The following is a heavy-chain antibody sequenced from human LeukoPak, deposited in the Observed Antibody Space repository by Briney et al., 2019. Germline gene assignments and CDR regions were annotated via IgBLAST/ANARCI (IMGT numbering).Heavy chain of an antibody. Sequence: GGSLRISCAASGFTFSSYWMSWVRQAPGKGLEWVANIKQVGSEMYYVDSVEGRFTISRDNAKNSLYLQMNSLRVEDTAVYYCAKGSHYYDGGIYYYYFDYWGQGTLVTVSS. V-gene: IGHV3-7*01. CDR2: IKQVGSEM. D-gene: IGHD3-22*01. J-gene: IGHJ4*02. CDR1: GFTFSSYW. CDR3: AKGSHYYDGGIYYYYFDY.